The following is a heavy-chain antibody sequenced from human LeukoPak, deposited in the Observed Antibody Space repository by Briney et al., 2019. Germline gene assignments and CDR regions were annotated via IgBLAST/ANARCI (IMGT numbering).Heavy chain of an antibody. J-gene: IGHJ4*02. Sequence: SETLSLTCTVSGGSISRGDYYWSWIRQPPGKGLEWIGYIYYSGSTYYNPSLKSRVTISVDTSKNQFSLKLSSVTAADTAVYYCARFNSPICGGDCLHYFDYWGPGTLVTVSS. V-gene: IGHV4-30-4*08. D-gene: IGHD2-21*01. CDR2: IYYSGST. CDR3: ARFNSPICGGDCLHYFDY. CDR1: GGSISRGDYY.